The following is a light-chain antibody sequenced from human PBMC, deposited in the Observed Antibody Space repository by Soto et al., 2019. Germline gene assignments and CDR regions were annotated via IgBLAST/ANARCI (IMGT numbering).Light chain of an antibody. J-gene: IGLJ1*01. CDR1: SSDVGGYDF. V-gene: IGLV2-14*01. CDR2: EVT. Sequence: QSVLPQPASVSGSPGQSITISCTGTSSDVGGYDFVSWYQQHPGKAPKLIIYEVTYRPSGISNRFSGSKSGNTASLTISGLQPEDEADYYCSSYTSANTLGYVFGTGTKVTVL. CDR3: SSYTSANTLGYV.